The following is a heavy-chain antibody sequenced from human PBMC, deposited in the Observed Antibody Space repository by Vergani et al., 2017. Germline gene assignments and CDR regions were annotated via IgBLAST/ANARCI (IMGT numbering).Heavy chain of an antibody. D-gene: IGHD3-10*01. CDR2: ISGSGMSA. J-gene: IGHJ4*02. CDR3: AKQYFVSGNYLFDY. V-gene: IGHV3-23*01. Sequence: EVQLLESGGGFVQPGGSLRLTCAASEFTFSNYAMNWVRQAPGKGLEWVSGISGSGMSAYYTDSVKGRFTISRDNSKNMLFLQMNNLRTEDTAIYYCAKQYFVSGNYLFDYWCQGTLVTVSS. CDR1: EFTFSNYA.